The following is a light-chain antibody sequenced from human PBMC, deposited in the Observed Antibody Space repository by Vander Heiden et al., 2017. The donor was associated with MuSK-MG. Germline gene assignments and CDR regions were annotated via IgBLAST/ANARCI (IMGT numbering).Light chain of an antibody. J-gene: IGKJ5*01. V-gene: IGKV3-20*01. CDR2: DAS. CDR3: QQYDRSPMT. CDR1: QSVTSRK. Sequence: ATLSCRASQSVTSRKVAWYQQKPAQAPRLLIYDASRRATGIPDRFSGSASGTDFTLTISRLEPGDFAVYYCQQYDRSPMTFGQGTRLEIK.